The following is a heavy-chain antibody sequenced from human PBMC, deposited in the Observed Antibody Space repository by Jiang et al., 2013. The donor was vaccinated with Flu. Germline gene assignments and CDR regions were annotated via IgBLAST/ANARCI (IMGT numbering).Heavy chain of an antibody. D-gene: IGHD1-14*01. CDR1: GFTFSDSA. CDR2: INIHGNKT. CDR3: ATVARESEFIDGTNYYYYYMDV. Sequence: QLLESGGGLVQPGGSLRLSCAGSGFTFSDSAMSWVRQAPGKGLEWVSSINIHGNKTYYGESLKGRFTVARDNSKTTLYLQMGSLRADDTAIYYCATVARESEFIDGTNYYYYYMDVWGKGTTVTVSS. V-gene: IGHV3-23*01. J-gene: IGHJ6*03.